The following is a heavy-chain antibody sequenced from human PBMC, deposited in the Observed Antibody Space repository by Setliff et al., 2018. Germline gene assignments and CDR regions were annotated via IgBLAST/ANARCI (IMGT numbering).Heavy chain of an antibody. V-gene: IGHV1-18*01. CDR1: GDTFSTYA. CDR2: ISPHTGNT. J-gene: IGHJ3*02. Sequence: GASVKVSCKASGDTFSTYALSWVRQAPGQGLEWMGWISPHTGNTFYAPQFQGRVIMTTDTSTNTAYMDLRSLRSDDTAVYYCERSYDSGFYHQRDAYDIWGQGTMVTVSS. CDR3: ERSYDSGFYHQRDAYDI. D-gene: IGHD3-22*01.